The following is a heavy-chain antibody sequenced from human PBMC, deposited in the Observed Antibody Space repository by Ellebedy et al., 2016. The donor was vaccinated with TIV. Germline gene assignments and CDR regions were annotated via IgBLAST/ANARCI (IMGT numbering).Heavy chain of an antibody. Sequence: GESLKISCAASGFSFNSYCMNWVRQAPGKGLEWVSYISRSSSSIYYADSVKGRFTISRDNAKNSLYLQMNSLRAEDTAVYYCARFYGSYCDYWGQGTLVTVSS. J-gene: IGHJ4*02. CDR1: GFSFNSYC. CDR2: ISRSSSSI. V-gene: IGHV3-48*04. CDR3: ARFYGSYCDY. D-gene: IGHD1-26*01.